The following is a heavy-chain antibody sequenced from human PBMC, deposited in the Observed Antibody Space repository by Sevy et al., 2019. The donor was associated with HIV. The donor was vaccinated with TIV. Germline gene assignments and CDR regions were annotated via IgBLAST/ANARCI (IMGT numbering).Heavy chain of an antibody. J-gene: IGHJ4*02. CDR1: GFSFSANW. Sequence: GGSLRLSCAASGFSFSANWMNWVRRAPGKGLEWVANLKGDGSDKDYVDSVEGRFTISRDNAKNVLYLQMNSLRVEDTAVYYCAHETFGRFESWGQGTLVTVSS. V-gene: IGHV3-7*01. D-gene: IGHD3-16*01. CDR2: LKGDGSDK. CDR3: AHETFGRFES.